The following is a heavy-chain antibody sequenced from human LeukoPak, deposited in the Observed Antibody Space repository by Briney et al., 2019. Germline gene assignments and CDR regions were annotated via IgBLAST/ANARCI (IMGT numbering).Heavy chain of an antibody. CDR3: ARAHCSSTSCYEYWFDP. CDR1: GGSISSSSKY. J-gene: IGHJ5*02. V-gene: IGHV4-39*07. CDR2: IYYSGTT. D-gene: IGHD2-2*01. Sequence: ASETLSLTCTVSGGSISSSSKYWGWIRQPPGKGLEWIGNIYYSGTTYYNPSLKSRVTISVDTSKNQFSLKLSSVTAADTAVYYCARAHCSSTSCYEYWFDPWGQGTLVTVSS.